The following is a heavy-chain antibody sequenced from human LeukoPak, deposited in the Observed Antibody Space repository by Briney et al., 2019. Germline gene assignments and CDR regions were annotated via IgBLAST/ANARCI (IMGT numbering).Heavy chain of an antibody. D-gene: IGHD3-3*01. CDR1: GFTFSTYA. CDR2: ISKDGINK. J-gene: IGHJ3*02. Sequence: GGSLRLSCAASGFTFSTYAMRWVRQAPGKGLEWVAVISKDGINKYYGGSVKGRFIISRDNSKNTLYLQMNSLSAEDTAVYYCARDTMDAFDIWGQGTMVTVSS. V-gene: IGHV3-30*04. CDR3: ARDTMDAFDI.